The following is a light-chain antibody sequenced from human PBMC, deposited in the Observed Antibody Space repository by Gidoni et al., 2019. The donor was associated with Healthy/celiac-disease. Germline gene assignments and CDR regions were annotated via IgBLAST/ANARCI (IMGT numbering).Light chain of an antibody. V-gene: IGKV3-15*01. CDR3: QQYNNWPLWT. CDR1: QSVSSN. J-gene: IGKJ1*01. CDR2: GAS. Sequence: EIVMTQSPATLSVSPGERATLSCRASQSVSSNLDWYQQKPGQAPRLLIYGASTRATGIPARFSGSGSGTEFTLTISSLQSEYFAVYYCQQYNNWPLWTFGQGTKVEIK.